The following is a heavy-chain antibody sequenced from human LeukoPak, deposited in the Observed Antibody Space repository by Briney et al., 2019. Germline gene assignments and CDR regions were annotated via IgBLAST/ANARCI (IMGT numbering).Heavy chain of an antibody. CDR2: SADSGGDT. D-gene: IGHD5-18*01. CDR1: GFTFTSDA. Sequence: RGSPRLSCAASGFTFTSDAMSWVCDAPGQGLECVSTSADSGGDTYYADSVKGRFTVSRDDSENTLYLQMHSLRAEDTATYYCAKSSHSNAWDDFDYWGQGTLVTVSP. V-gene: IGHV3-23*01. CDR3: AKSSHSNAWDDFDY. J-gene: IGHJ4*02.